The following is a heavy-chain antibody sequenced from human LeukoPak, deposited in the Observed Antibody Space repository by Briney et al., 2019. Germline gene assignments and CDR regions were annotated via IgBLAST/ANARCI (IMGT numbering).Heavy chain of an antibody. D-gene: IGHD2-2*01. J-gene: IGHJ5*02. CDR1: GFTFNIYW. V-gene: IGHV3-7*01. Sequence: GVSLRLSCAASGFTFNIYWMRGVRQAPGKGREGGANIKQDGREKEYGDSVQGRFTISRDVAKNSLYLQMNSLRAEDTDVYYCARDDCSSISSYHNWFDPWGQGTLVTVSS. CDR2: IKQDGREK. CDR3: ARDDCSSISSYHNWFDP.